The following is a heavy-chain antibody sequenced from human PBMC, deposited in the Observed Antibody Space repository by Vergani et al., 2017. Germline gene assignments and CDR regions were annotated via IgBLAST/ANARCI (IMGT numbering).Heavy chain of an antibody. CDR1: GGPISSRSYY. D-gene: IGHD6-13*01. Sequence: QLQLQESGPGLVKPSETLSLTCTVSGGPISSRSYYWGWIRQPPGKGLEGIGSIYYSGSTYYNPSLKSRVTLSVETSKNQLSLKLSSVTAADTAVFYCARLWIGTRPPDYWGQGTLVTVSS. CDR3: ARLWIGTRPPDY. J-gene: IGHJ4*02. CDR2: IYYSGST. V-gene: IGHV4-39*01.